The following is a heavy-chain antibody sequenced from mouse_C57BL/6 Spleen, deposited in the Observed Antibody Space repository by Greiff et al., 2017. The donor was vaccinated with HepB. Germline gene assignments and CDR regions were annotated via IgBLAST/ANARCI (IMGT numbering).Heavy chain of an antibody. CDR3: ADSSGYAMDY. CDR2: IDPSDSYT. J-gene: IGHJ4*01. CDR1: GYTFTSYW. V-gene: IGHV1-59*01. Sequence: QVQLQQPGAELVRPGTSVKLSCKASGYTFTSYWMHWVKQRPGQGLEWIGVIDPSDSYTNYNQKFKGKATLTVDTSSSTAYMQLSSLTSEDSAVYECADSSGYAMDYWGQGTSVTVSS. D-gene: IGHD3-2*02.